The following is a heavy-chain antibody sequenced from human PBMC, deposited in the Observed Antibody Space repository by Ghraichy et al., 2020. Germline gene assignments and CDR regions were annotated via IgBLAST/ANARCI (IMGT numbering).Heavy chain of an antibody. Sequence: ASVKVSCKASGYTFTSYDINWVRQATGQGLEWMGWMNPNSGNTGYAQKFQGRVTMTRNTSISTAYMELSSLRSEDTAVYYCARRSWGWRRLITMVRGVTFDYWGQGTLVTVSS. J-gene: IGHJ4*02. V-gene: IGHV1-8*01. CDR1: GYTFTSYD. D-gene: IGHD3-10*01. CDR2: MNPNSGNT. CDR3: ARRSWGWRRLITMVRGVTFDY.